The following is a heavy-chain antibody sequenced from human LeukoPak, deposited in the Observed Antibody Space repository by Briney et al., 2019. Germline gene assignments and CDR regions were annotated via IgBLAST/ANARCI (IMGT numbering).Heavy chain of an antibody. CDR2: ISGSDGST. V-gene: IGHV3-23*01. CDR3: AKDVRSSSPIKFYDY. J-gene: IGHJ4*02. D-gene: IGHD3-10*01. Sequence: PGGSLRLSCAASGFTFSTYAMSWVRQAPGQGLEWVSFISGSDGSTYYADSVKGRFTMSRDNSKNTLYLQMNSLRAEDTAVYFCAKDVRSSSPIKFYDYWGQGALVTVSS. CDR1: GFTFSTYA.